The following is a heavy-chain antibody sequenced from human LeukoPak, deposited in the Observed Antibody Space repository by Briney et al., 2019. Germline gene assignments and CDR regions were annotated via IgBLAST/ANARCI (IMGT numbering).Heavy chain of an antibody. Sequence: PGGSLRLSCAASGFSFSSYEMNWVRQAPGKGLEWVAYISNSGSSIYYADSVKGRFTISRDNAKNSLYLQMNSLRAEDTAIYYCAREGRIASGRHDFDYWGQGTLVTVSS. CDR3: AREGRIASGRHDFDY. CDR1: GFSFSSYE. J-gene: IGHJ4*02. V-gene: IGHV3-48*03. CDR2: ISNSGSSI. D-gene: IGHD6-19*01.